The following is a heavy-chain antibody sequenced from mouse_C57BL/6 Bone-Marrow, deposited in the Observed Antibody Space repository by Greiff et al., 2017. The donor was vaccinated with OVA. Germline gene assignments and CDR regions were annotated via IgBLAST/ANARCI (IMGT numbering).Heavy chain of an antibody. CDR1: GYAFSSYW. V-gene: IGHV1-80*01. Sequence: QVQLQQSGAELVKPGASVKISCKASGYAFSSYWMNWVKQRPGKGLEWIGQIYPGDGDTNYNGKFKGKATLTADKSSSTAYMQLSSLTSEDSAVYFCARSPYYYGCSSWFAYWGRGTLVTVSA. CDR2: IYPGDGDT. D-gene: IGHD1-1*01. CDR3: ARSPYYYGCSSWFAY. J-gene: IGHJ3*01.